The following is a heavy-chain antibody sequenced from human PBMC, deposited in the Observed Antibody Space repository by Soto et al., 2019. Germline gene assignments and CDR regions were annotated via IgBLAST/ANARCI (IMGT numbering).Heavy chain of an antibody. CDR1: GGFI. CDR2: IYNSGRY. CDR3: ASDYCASDQKGYCFDY. V-gene: IGHV4-59*01. D-gene: IGHD2-21*01. Sequence: PSETLSLTCTVSGGFIWGWIRQSPDKGLEWIGYIYNSGRYNYNPSLESRLTISIDTSKNQFSLRLASVTAADTAVYYCASDYCASDQKGYCFDYWGQGSLVTVSS. J-gene: IGHJ4*02.